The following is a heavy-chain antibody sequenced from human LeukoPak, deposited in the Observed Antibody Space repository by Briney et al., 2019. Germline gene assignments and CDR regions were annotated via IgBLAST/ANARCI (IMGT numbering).Heavy chain of an antibody. J-gene: IGHJ5*02. V-gene: IGHV4-59*08. Sequence: SETLSLTCTVSGGSISSYYWSWIRQPPGKGLEWIGYIYYSGGTNYNPSLKSRVTISVDTSKNQFSLKLSSVTAADTAVYYCARQNYYAPLDPWGQGTLVTVSS. CDR1: GGSISSYY. D-gene: IGHD3-10*01. CDR3: ARQNYYAPLDP. CDR2: IYYSGGT.